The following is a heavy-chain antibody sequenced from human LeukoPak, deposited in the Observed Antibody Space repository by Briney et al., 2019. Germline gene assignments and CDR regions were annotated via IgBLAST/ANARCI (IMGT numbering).Heavy chain of an antibody. Sequence: PGGSLRLSCAPSGFTFGSYAMGWARQAPGRGLEWVSSFSGRGGSTSYAASGKGRFTISRDNSKNTLYLQMNSLRAEDTAVYYCAKVRFEVVVTANPQGTDYWGQGTLVTVSS. J-gene: IGHJ4*02. V-gene: IGHV3-23*01. D-gene: IGHD2-21*02. CDR2: FSGRGGST. CDR3: AKVRFEVVVTANPQGTDY. CDR1: GFTFGSYA.